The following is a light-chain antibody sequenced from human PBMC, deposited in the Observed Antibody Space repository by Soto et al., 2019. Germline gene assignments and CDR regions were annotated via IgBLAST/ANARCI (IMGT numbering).Light chain of an antibody. CDR1: SSDVGIYNY. CDR3: SSYSTTSTLV. Sequence: QSALTQPASVSGSPGHSIAISCTGSSSDVGIYNYVSWYQQHPGKVPKLIIYEVTNRPSGVSNRFSGSKSGNTASLTISGLQAEDEADYYCSSYSTTSTLVFGSGTKLTVL. CDR2: EVT. V-gene: IGLV2-14*01. J-gene: IGLJ1*01.